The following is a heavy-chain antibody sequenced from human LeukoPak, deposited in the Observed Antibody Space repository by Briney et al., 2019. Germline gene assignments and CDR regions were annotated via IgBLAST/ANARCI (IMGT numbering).Heavy chain of an antibody. J-gene: IGHJ4*02. CDR3: AGRYSGSLDY. D-gene: IGHD1-26*01. CDR2: IYYSGST. Sequence: SETLSLTCTVSGGSISSYYWSWIRQPPGKGLERIGYIYYSGSTNYNPSLKSRVTISVDTSKNQFSLNLSSVTAADTAVYYCAGRYSGSLDYWGQGTLVTVSS. V-gene: IGHV4-59*01. CDR1: GGSISSYY.